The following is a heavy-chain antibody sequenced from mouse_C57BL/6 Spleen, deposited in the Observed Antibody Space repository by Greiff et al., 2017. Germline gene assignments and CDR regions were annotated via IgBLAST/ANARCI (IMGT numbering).Heavy chain of an antibody. V-gene: IGHV14-4*01. CDR2: IDPENGDT. J-gene: IGHJ2*01. D-gene: IGHD2-10*01. CDR3: TTAYYGNYGDFDY. Sequence: EVQLVESGAELVRPGASVKLSCTASGFNIKDDYMHWVKQRPEQGLEWIGWIDPENGDTEYASKFQGKATITADTSSNTAYLQLSSLTSEDTAVYYCTTAYYGNYGDFDYWGQGTTLTVSS. CDR1: GFNIKDDY.